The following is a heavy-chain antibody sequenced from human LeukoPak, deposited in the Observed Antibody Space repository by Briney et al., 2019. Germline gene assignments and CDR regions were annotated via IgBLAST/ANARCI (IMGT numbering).Heavy chain of an antibody. Sequence: PGRSRRLSCAASGFTFSTYWMKWYRQAPGKGLEWVGNINQDASEINYVDSVRGRITISRDNAKNSLHLQMNSLRAEDTAVYYCATDRDNSDWQKRFDSWGQGTLVTVSS. CDR2: INQDASEI. J-gene: IGHJ4*02. D-gene: IGHD2-21*02. V-gene: IGHV3-7*01. CDR1: GFTFSTYW. CDR3: ATDRDNSDWQKRFDS.